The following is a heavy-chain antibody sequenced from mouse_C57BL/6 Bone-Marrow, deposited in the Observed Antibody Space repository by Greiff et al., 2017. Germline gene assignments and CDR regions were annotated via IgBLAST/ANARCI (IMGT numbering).Heavy chain of an antibody. V-gene: IGHV1-55*01. CDR1: GYTFTSYW. CDR2: IYPGSGST. Sequence: VQLQQPGAELVKPGASVKMSCKASGYTFTSYWITWVKQRPGQGLEWIGDIYPGSGSTNYNEKFKSKATLTVDTSSSTAYMQLSSLTSEDAAVYYCARVYYCYAMDYWGQGTSVTVSS. J-gene: IGHJ4*01. D-gene: IGHD2-1*01. CDR3: ARVYYCYAMDY.